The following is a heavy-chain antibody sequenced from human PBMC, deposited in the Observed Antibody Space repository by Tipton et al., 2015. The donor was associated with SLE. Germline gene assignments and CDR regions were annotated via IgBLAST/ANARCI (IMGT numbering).Heavy chain of an antibody. D-gene: IGHD6-19*01. J-gene: IGHJ4*02. V-gene: IGHV4-30-4*01. CDR1: GASISSGDYH. CDR3: ARDQSSGSAFDY. CDR2: IYYSGST. Sequence: GLVKPSQTLSLTCTVSGASISSGDYHWSWIRQPPGKGLEWIGDIYYSGSTNYNPSLKSRVTISVDKSKNQFSLKLSSVTAADTAVYYCARDQSSGSAFDYWGQGTLVTVSS.